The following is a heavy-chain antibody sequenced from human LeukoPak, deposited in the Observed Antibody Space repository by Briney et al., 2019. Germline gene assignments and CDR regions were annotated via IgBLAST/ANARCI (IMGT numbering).Heavy chain of an antibody. D-gene: IGHD3-10*01. Sequence: TSETLSLTCAVYGGSFSGYYWSWIRQPPGKGLEWIGEINHSGSTNYNPSLKSRVTISVDTSKNQFSLKLSSVTAADTAVYYCASLAYYYGSGSYYNVGDYWGQGTLVTVSS. V-gene: IGHV4-34*01. J-gene: IGHJ4*02. CDR1: GGSFSGYY. CDR3: ASLAYYYGSGSYYNVGDY. CDR2: INHSGST.